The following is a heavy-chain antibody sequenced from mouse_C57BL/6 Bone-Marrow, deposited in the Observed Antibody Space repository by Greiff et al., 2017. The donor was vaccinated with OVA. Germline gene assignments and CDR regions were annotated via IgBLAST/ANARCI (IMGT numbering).Heavy chain of an antibody. CDR2: IDPSDSYT. V-gene: IGHV1-69*01. CDR1: GYTFTSYW. J-gene: IGHJ2*01. D-gene: IGHD1-1*01. Sequence: QLQQPGAELVMPGASVKLSCKASGYTFTSYWMHWVKQRPGQGLEWIGEIDPSDSYTNYNQKFKGKSTLTVDKSSSTAYMQLSSLTSEDSAVYYCAREGITTVVNFDYWGQGTTLTVSS. CDR3: AREGITTVVNFDY.